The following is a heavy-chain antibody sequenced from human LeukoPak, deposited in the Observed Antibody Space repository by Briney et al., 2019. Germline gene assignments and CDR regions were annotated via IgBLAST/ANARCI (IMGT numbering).Heavy chain of an antibody. CDR2: ISGSGGST. V-gene: IGHV3-23*01. CDR1: GFTFSSYD. D-gene: IGHD6-13*01. Sequence: HPGGSLRLSCAASGFTFSSYDMRWVRQAPGKGREWVSAISGSGGSTDYADSVKGRFTIARDNSKNTLYLQMNSLRAEDTAVYYCAKAVPGIAASWGQGTLVTVSS. J-gene: IGHJ5*02. CDR3: AKAVPGIAAS.